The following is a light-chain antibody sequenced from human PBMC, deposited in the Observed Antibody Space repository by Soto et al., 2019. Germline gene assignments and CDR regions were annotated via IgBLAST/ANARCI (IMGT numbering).Light chain of an antibody. CDR3: SSYAGSSSVV. CDR2: EVS. J-gene: IGLJ2*01. Sequence: QSGLTQPPSASGSPGQSVTISCTGTSSDVGGYNYVSWYQQHPGKAPKLMIYEVSKRPSGVPDRFSGSKSGNTASLTVSGLQAEDEADYYCSSYAGSSSVVFGGGTKLTVL. CDR1: SSDVGGYNY. V-gene: IGLV2-8*01.